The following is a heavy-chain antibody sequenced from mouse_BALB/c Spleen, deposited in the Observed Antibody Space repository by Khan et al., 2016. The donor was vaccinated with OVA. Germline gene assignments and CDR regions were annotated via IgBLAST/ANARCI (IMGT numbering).Heavy chain of an antibody. CDR3: ARSNYCGSSLYAMDY. V-gene: IGHV1S41*01. J-gene: IGHJ4*01. Sequence: DLVKPGASVKLSCKASGYTFTSYWIHWIKQRPGQGLEWIGRIAPGSGSPYYNEMFKGKATLTVDTSSSTAYIQLSSLSSEDSAVYFCARSNYCGSSLYAMDYWGQGTSVTVSS. CDR2: IAPGSGSP. CDR1: GYTFTSYW. D-gene: IGHD1-1*01.